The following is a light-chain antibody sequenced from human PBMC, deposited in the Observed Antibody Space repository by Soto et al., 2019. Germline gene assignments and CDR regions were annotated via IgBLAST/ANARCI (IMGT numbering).Light chain of an antibody. V-gene: IGKV1-5*03. Sequence: DIQMTQSPSTLSASVGDRVTITCRASQSISSWLAWYQQKPGTAPKLLIYKASTLQSGVPSRFSGSGSGTEFTLTISILQPDDSATYYCQQYNDNWTFGQGTKVDIK. CDR1: QSISSW. CDR3: QQYNDNWT. J-gene: IGKJ1*01. CDR2: KAS.